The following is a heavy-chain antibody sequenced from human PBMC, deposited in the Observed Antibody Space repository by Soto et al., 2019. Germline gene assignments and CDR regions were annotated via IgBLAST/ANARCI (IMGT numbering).Heavy chain of an antibody. D-gene: IGHD2-21*02. CDR3: VRERGLSSFYGMDV. CDR2: ISSSSTHI. Sequence: WWSLRLCCAASVFTLSRYSMNWFRQASGKGLEWVASISSSSTHIYYADSVKGRFTISRDNARNSLYLQMNSLRAEDTAVYYCVRERGLSSFYGMDVWGQGTTVTVSS. CDR1: VFTLSRYS. J-gene: IGHJ6*02. V-gene: IGHV3-21*01.